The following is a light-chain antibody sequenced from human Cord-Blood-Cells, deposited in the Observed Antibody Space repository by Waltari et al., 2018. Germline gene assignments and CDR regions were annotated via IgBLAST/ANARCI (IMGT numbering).Light chain of an antibody. CDR2: EGS. J-gene: IGLJ1*01. CDR3: CSYAGSSTYV. CDR1: RSDVRSYNL. Sequence: QSALTQPASVSGSPGQSITIPCTGTRSDVRSYNLFSWYQQHPGKAPKLMIYEGSKRPSGVSNRFSGSKSGNTASLTISGLQAEDEADYYCCSYAGSSTYVFGTGTKVTVL. V-gene: IGLV2-23*01.